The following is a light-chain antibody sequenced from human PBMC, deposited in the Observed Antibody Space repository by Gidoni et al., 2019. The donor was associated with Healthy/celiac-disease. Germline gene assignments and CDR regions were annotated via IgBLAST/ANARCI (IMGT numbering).Light chain of an antibody. J-gene: IGKJ3*01. CDR3: QQYDNLPIT. V-gene: IGKV1-33*01. CDR2: DAS. CDR1: QDISNY. Sequence: DIQMTPSPSSLSASVGDRVTITCQASQDISNYLNWYQQKPGKAPKLLIYDASNLETGVPSRFSGSGSGTDFTFTISSLQPEDIATYYCQQYDNLPITFGHGTKVDIK.